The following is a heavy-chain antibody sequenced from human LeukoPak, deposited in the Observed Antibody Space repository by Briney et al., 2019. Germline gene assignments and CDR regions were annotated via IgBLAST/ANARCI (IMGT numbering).Heavy chain of an antibody. CDR1: GGTFSSYA. CDR3: ARDRGYDILTGYYY. J-gene: IGHJ4*02. CDR2: IIPIFGTA. Sequence: SVKVSCKASGGTFSSYAISWVRQAPGQGLEWMGGIIPIFGTANYAQKFQGRVTITADESTSTAYMELSSLRSEDTAVYYCARDRGYDILTGYYYWGQGTLVTVPS. D-gene: IGHD3-9*01. V-gene: IGHV1-69*13.